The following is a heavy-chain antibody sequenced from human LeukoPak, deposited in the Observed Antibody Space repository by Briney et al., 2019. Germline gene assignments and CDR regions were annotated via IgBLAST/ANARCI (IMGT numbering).Heavy chain of an antibody. D-gene: IGHD2-2*01. V-gene: IGHV4-59*01. CDR2: IYYSGST. J-gene: IGHJ3*02. CDR3: ARTLLPAIRGAFDI. CDR1: GGSISSYY. Sequence: PSETLSLTCTGSGGSISSYYWSWIRQPPGKGLEWIGYIYYSGSTNYNPSLKSRVTISVDTSKNQFSLKLSSVTAADTAVYYCARTLLPAIRGAFDIWGQGTMVTVSS.